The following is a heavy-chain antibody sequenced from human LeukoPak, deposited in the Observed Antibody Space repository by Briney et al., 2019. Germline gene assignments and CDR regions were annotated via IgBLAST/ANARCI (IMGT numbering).Heavy chain of an antibody. CDR3: ARVRFLEWLSFDY. V-gene: IGHV3-30*07. J-gene: IGHJ4*02. Sequence: YADSVKGRFTISRDNSKNTLYLQMNSLRSEDTAVYYCARVRFLEWLSFDYWGRGTLVTVSS. D-gene: IGHD3-3*01.